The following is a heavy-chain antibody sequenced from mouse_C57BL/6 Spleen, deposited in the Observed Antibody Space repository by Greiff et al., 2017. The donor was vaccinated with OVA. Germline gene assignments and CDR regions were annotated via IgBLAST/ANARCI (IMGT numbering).Heavy chain of an antibody. CDR2: IDRSDSYT. Sequence: QVNVKQPGAELVMPGASVKLSCTASGYTFTSYGMPWVQQRPGQGLEWIGEIDRSDSYTNYNQKFKGKFTLSVDKSSIPAYMQRSRLTSEDSSVYYCASSDSSGYWFAYWGQGTLVTVSA. CDR1: GYTFTSYG. V-gene: IGHV1-69*01. D-gene: IGHD3-2*02. CDR3: ASSDSSGYWFAY. J-gene: IGHJ3*01.